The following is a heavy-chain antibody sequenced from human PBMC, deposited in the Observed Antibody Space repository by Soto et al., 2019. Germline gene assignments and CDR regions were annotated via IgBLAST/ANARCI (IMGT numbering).Heavy chain of an antibody. CDR1: GYPVTAYY. D-gene: IGHD3-3*01. CDR3: ARGGGVGVAGSAAFDM. Sequence: QLHLVQSGAVVKKPGASVTVSCSASGYPVTAYYMHWVRQAPGRGLEWMGGINPATGAAKYTQTFPGRVTMTRDTSKSTAFMELSGLTSEDTAVFYWARGGGVGVAGSAAFDMWGQGTLVTVSS. CDR2: INPATGAA. J-gene: IGHJ3*02. V-gene: IGHV1-2*02.